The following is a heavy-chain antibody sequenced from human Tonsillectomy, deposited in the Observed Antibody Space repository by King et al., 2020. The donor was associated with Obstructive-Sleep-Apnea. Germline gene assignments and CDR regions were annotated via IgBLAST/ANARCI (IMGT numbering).Heavy chain of an antibody. Sequence: QLQESGPGLVKPSETLSLTCTVSGGSISSSNYYWGWIRQPPGKGLEWIGSVYYSGSTYYSPSLKSRVTISVDTSKNQFSLKLSSVTAADTAVYYCARDTGRHLFRKRLNWFDPWGQGTLVTVSS. V-gene: IGHV4-39*07. CDR2: VYYSGST. CDR1: GGSISSSNYY. J-gene: IGHJ5*02. D-gene: IGHD1-1*01. CDR3: ARDTGRHLFRKRLNWFDP.